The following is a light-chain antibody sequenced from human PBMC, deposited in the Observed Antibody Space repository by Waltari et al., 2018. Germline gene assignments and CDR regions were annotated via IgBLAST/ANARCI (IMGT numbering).Light chain of an antibody. V-gene: IGLV3-1*01. CDR1: KLGDKY. CDR2: QDS. CDR3: QAWDSSTVV. J-gene: IGLJ2*01. Sequence: SYELTQPPSVSLSPAQTASITCSGAKLGDKYACWYQQKPGQAPVLVIYQDSKRPSGIPERFSGSNSGNTATLTISGTQAMDEADYYCQAWDSSTVVFGGGTKLTVL.